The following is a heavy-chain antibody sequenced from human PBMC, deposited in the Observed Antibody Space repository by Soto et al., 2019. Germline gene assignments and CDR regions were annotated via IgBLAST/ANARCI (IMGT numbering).Heavy chain of an antibody. CDR3: ARRLYYDSSGFEGGGMDV. J-gene: IGHJ6*02. D-gene: IGHD3-22*01. Sequence: SETLSLTCTVSGGSISSSSYYWGWIRQPPGKGLKWIGSIYYSGSTYYNTSLKSRDTISVDTSKKQISMKLSSVTAADTAVYYCARRLYYDSSGFEGGGMDVWGQGTTVT. CDR2: IYYSGST. V-gene: IGHV4-39*01. CDR1: GGSISSSSYY.